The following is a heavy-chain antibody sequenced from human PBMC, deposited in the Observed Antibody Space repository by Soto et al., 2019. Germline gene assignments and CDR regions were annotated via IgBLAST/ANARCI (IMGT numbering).Heavy chain of an antibody. V-gene: IGHV3-15*01. CDR3: TTDSYMTNIIVRFDY. D-gene: IGHD4-17*01. CDR2: VKSKTDGGTT. CDR1: GFTFSSYA. J-gene: IGHJ4*01. Sequence: PGGSLRISCAASGFTFSSYAMSWVRQAPGKGLEWVGRVKSKTDGGTTDFAAPVKGRFAISRDDSKNMVYLEMNSLKTEDTAIYYCTTDSYMTNIIVRFDYWGHGTLVTVSS.